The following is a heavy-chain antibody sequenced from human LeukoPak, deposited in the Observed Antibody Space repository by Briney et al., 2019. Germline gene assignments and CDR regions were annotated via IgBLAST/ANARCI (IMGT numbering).Heavy chain of an antibody. CDR2: IDYSGST. V-gene: IGHV4-39*01. D-gene: IGHD3-22*01. J-gene: IGHJ4*02. CDR3: ARRRYYDSSGCFHY. CDR1: GGSISSRSYY. Sequence: AETLSLTCTVSGGSISSRSYYWGWIRQPPGKGLEWIGSIDYSGSTYYQPSRKSRVTISVVTSKNQYSLKLSSVTAEDPAVYYCARRRYYDSSGCFHYWGQGTLVTVSS.